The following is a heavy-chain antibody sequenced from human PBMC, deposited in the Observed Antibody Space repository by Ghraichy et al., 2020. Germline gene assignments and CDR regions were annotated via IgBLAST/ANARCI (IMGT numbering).Heavy chain of an antibody. J-gene: IGHJ5*02. CDR3: ASLRCSGGSCYIGGPFDP. V-gene: IGHV1-69*13. CDR1: GGTFSNYP. D-gene: IGHD2-15*01. Sequence: SVKVSCKASGGTFSNYPINWVRQAPGQGLEWMGGIIPIFGTTNYAQKFQGRVTITADESTSTAYMELSSLRSDDTAVYYCASLRCSGGSCYIGGPFDPWGQGTLVTVSS. CDR2: IIPIFGTT.